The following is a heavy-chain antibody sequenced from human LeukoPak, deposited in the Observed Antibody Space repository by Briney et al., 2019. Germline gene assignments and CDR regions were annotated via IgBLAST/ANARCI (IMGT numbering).Heavy chain of an antibody. CDR1: GFTFSSYG. Sequence: GGSLRLSCAASGFTFSSYGMHWVRQAPGKGLEWVAVISYDGSNKYYADSVKGRFTISRDNSKNTLYLQMNSLRAEDTAVYYCAKAPLLADPHFDYWGQGTLVTVSS. D-gene: IGHD6-19*01. V-gene: IGHV3-30*18. CDR2: ISYDGSNK. J-gene: IGHJ4*02. CDR3: AKAPLLADPHFDY.